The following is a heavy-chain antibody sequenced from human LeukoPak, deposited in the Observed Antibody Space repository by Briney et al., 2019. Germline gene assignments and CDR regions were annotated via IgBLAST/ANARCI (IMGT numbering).Heavy chain of an antibody. V-gene: IGHV1-24*01. J-gene: IGHJ4*02. Sequence: ASVKVSCKISGYTLTEVSMHWVRQAPGKGLEWMGGFDPEQGETIYAQEFQGRVSMPEDTSTDTAYMELSSLRSEDTAVYYCARPYVDTAMLDLDYWGQGTLVTVSS. D-gene: IGHD5-18*01. CDR3: ARPYVDTAMLDLDY. CDR1: GYTLTEVS. CDR2: FDPEQGET.